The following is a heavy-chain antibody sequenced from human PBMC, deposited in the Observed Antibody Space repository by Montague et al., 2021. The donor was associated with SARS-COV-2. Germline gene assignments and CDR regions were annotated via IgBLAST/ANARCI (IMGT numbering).Heavy chain of an antibody. CDR2: XXWDDDK. Sequence: PALVKPTQTLTLTCTLSGFSLSTSGMRASWIRQPPGKALEWLARXXWDDDKFYSTSLKTRLTISKDTSKSQVVLTMTNMDPVDTATYYCARSYYDILTNYYDAFDIWGQGTMVTVSS. D-gene: IGHD3-9*01. J-gene: IGHJ3*02. V-gene: IGHV2-70*04. CDR3: ARSYYDILTNYYDAFDI. CDR1: GFSLSTSGMR.